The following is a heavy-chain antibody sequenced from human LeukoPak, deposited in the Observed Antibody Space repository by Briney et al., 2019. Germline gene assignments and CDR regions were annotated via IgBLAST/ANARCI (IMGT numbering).Heavy chain of an antibody. Sequence: SVKVSCKASGGSFSTSGFSWVRQAPGQGLEWMGGVFPIYGTPSYAQKFEGRVTITTDESTNTAYMELSSLRAEDTAVYYCARDHWGIVENGYDYFYYDMDVWGQGTTVTVSS. CDR1: GGSFSTSG. CDR2: VFPIYGTP. D-gene: IGHD7-27*01. V-gene: IGHV1-69*05. J-gene: IGHJ6*02. CDR3: ARDHWGIVENGYDYFYYDMDV.